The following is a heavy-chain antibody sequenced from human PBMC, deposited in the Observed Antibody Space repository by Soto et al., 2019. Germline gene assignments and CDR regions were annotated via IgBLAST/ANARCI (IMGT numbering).Heavy chain of an antibody. J-gene: IGHJ3*02. Sequence: PGESLKISCKGSGYSFTSYWIGWVRQMPGKGLEWMGIIYPGDSDTRYSPSFQGQVTISADKSISTAYLQWSSLKASDTAMYYCASRINYYDSSGYYHDAFDIWGQGTMVTVSS. D-gene: IGHD3-22*01. CDR3: ASRINYYDSSGYYHDAFDI. CDR2: IYPGDSDT. CDR1: GYSFTSYW. V-gene: IGHV5-51*01.